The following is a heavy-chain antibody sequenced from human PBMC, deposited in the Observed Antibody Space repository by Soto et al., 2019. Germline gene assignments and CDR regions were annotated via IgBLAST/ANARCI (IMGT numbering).Heavy chain of an antibody. CDR2: VSGALGNT. CDR1: GYTFTAYA. V-gene: IGHV1-3*01. Sequence: ASVKVSCKASGYTFTAYAVHWVRQVRGQRVEWMGWVSGALGNTKYSQRFQGRLTITKDTSASTAYMDLSSPRSEDTALYSCATYSRNSSLDYWGQGTLVTVSS. CDR3: ATYSRNSSLDY. D-gene: IGHD1-26*01. J-gene: IGHJ4*02.